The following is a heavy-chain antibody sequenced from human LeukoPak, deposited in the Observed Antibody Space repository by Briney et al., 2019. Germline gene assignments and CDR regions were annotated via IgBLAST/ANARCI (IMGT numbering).Heavy chain of an antibody. CDR2: IRYDGSNK. J-gene: IGHJ4*02. CDR1: GAIFSGYG. V-gene: IGHV3-30*02. D-gene: IGHD6-19*01. Sequence: GGSLRLSCAVSGAIFSGYGMHWVRQAPGKGLEWVAFIRYDGSNKYYVDSVKGRFTISRDNSKSTLYLQMNSLRAEDTAVYYCAKVGSGWYGVDYWGQGTLVTVSS. CDR3: AKVGSGWYGVDY.